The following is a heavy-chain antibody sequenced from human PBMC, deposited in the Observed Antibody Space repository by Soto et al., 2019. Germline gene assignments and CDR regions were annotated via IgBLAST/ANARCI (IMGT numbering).Heavy chain of an antibody. CDR2: IYYTGKT. D-gene: IGHD2-2*01. J-gene: IGHJ5*02. CDR1: GDYIHVGGYY. CDR3: GRDLTSNANCIDP. Sequence: SETLSLTCSVSGDYIHVGGYYWTWIRRRPGKGLEWMGYIYYTGKTYYNPSLESRLTMSVDRSKNQFSLRLTSVTAADTAVYFCGRDLTSNANCIDPWGQGTLVTVSS. V-gene: IGHV4-30-4*01.